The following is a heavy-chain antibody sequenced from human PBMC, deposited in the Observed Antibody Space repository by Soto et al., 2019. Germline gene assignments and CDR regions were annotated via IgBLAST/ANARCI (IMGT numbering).Heavy chain of an antibody. CDR3: ARDNILGILYGGMDV. CDR1: GGSISSGDYY. J-gene: IGHJ6*02. D-gene: IGHD3-3*01. V-gene: IGHV4-30-4*01. CDR2: IYYSGST. Sequence: SETLSLTCTVSGGSISSGDYYWSWIRQPPGKGLEWIGYIYYSGSTYHNPSLKSRVTISVDTSKNQFSLKLSSVTAADTAVYYCARDNILGILYGGMDVWGQGTTVTVSS.